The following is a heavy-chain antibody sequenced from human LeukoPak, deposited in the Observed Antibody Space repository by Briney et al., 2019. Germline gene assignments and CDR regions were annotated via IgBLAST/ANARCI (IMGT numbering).Heavy chain of an antibody. V-gene: IGHV3-48*03. CDR2: IGSSGSIT. CDR3: ARPAGYKGPFDY. J-gene: IGHJ4*02. CDR1: GFTFSSYE. Sequence: GGSLRLSCAASGFTFSSYEMNWVRQAPGKGLEWVSYIGSSGSITHYADSVKGRFTISRDNAKNSLYLQMNSLRAEDTAVYYCARPAGYKGPFDYWGQGTLVSVSS. D-gene: IGHD1-14*01.